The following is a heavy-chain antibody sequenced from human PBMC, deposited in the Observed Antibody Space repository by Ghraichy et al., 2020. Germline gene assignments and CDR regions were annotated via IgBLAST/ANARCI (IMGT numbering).Heavy chain of an antibody. D-gene: IGHD2-2*01. Sequence: GESLNISCAASGFNFPSHTLNWVRQAPGKGLEWVSSISSSSAYKYYAESVQGRFTISRDDAKNSLFLQMNNLRAEDTAVYYCARDPSYCSSMSCYFNWFDPWGQGSLVTVSS. V-gene: IGHV3-21*06. CDR3: ARDPSYCSSMSCYFNWFDP. J-gene: IGHJ5*02. CDR2: ISSSSAYK. CDR1: GFNFPSHT.